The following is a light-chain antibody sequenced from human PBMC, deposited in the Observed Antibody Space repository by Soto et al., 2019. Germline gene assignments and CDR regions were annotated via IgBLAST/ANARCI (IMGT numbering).Light chain of an antibody. J-gene: IGKJ1*01. CDR1: QSVGSSY. Sequence: EIVLTQSPGTRSLSPGERATLSCRASQSVGSSYLAWYQQKPGQAPRLLIYGASNRATGIPDRFSGSGSGTDFTLTISRLEPEDFAVYYCQQYDNSRTFGQGTKVEIK. V-gene: IGKV3-20*01. CDR2: GAS. CDR3: QQYDNSRT.